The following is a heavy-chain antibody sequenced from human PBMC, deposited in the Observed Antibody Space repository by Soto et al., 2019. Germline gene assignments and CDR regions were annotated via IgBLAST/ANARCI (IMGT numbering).Heavy chain of an antibody. CDR3: ARESEDLTSTFDY. CDR2: ISSTTNYI. V-gene: IGHV3-21*06. CDR1: GFTFSRYS. Sequence: GGSLRLSCAASGFTFSRYSMNWVRQAPGKGLEWVSSISSTTNYIYYGDSMKGRFTISRDNAKNSLYLEMNSLRAEDTAVYYCARESEDLTSTFDYWGQGTLVTVSS. J-gene: IGHJ4*02.